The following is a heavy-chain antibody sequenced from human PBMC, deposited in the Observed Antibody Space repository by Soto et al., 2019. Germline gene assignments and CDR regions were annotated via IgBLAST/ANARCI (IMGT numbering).Heavy chain of an antibody. CDR2: MNPNSGNT. D-gene: IGHD2-8*01. Sequence: ASVKVSCKASGYTFTSYDINWVRQATGQGLEWMGWMNPNSGNTGYAQKFQGRVTMTRNTSISTAYMELSSLRSEDTAVYYCARGGYCTHGVCQGRSYYYGMDVWGQGTTVTVSS. CDR1: GYTFTSYD. J-gene: IGHJ6*02. V-gene: IGHV1-8*01. CDR3: ARGGYCTHGVCQGRSYYYGMDV.